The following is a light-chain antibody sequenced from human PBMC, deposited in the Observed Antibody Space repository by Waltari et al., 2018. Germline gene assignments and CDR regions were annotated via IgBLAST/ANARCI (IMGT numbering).Light chain of an antibody. V-gene: IGLV1-44*01. Sequence: QSVLTQPPSASGTPGQKVTISCSGSYSNIGSNIVTWYQQLPGTAPKLLIYSNRCRTSGLPARFSGPKSGTSASLTISGLQSEDEADYYCATWDDRLTGVVVGGGTRVTVL. CDR3: ATWDDRLTGVV. J-gene: IGLJ2*01. CDR1: YSNIGSNI. CDR2: SNR.